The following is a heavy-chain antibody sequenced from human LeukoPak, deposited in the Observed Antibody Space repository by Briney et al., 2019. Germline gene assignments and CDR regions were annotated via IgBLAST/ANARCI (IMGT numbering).Heavy chain of an antibody. Sequence: SETLSLTCTVSGYSISSGYYWGWIRQPPGKGLEWIGSINHSGSTYYNASLKSQVSISIDTSKNQFSLRLTSVTAADTAVYYCARQTGSGLFILPGGQGTLVTVSS. CDR1: GYSISSGYY. V-gene: IGHV4-38-2*02. CDR3: ARQTGSGLFILP. D-gene: IGHD3/OR15-3a*01. CDR2: INHSGST. J-gene: IGHJ4*02.